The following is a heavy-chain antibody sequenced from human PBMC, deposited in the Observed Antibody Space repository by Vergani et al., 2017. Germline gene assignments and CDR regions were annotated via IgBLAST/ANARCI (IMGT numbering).Heavy chain of an antibody. J-gene: IGHJ4*02. CDR3: GSMAHDPTRGEARPDY. D-gene: IGHD4-17*01. Sequence: QVQLQEWGAGLLKTSETLSLTCGVSGGSFSDYYWSWIRQAPGMGLEWIGDVNHGGSTNYNPSLKSRVSISVDTSKYQFSLQLTYVTAADAALYFCGSMAHDPTRGEARPDYWGQGILVTVSS. CDR1: GGSFSDYY. CDR2: VNHGGST. V-gene: IGHV4-34*01.